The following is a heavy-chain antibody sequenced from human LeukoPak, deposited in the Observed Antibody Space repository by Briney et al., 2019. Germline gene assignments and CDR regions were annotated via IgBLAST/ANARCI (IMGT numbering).Heavy chain of an antibody. CDR3: ARESAMGFDY. CDR1: GGTFSSYA. J-gene: IGHJ4*02. Sequence: ASVNVSCKASGGTFSSYAIGWVRQAPGQGLEWMGGIIPIFGTANYAQKFQGRVTITADESTSTAYMELSSLRSEDTAVYYCARESAMGFDYWGQGTLVTVSS. V-gene: IGHV1-69*13. CDR2: IIPIFGTA. D-gene: IGHD5-18*01.